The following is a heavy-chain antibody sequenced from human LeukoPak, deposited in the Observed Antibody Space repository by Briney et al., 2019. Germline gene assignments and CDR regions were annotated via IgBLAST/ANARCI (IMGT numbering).Heavy chain of an antibody. J-gene: IGHJ6*02. Sequence: SQTLSLTCTVSGGSISSGSYYWSWSPQPAGKGLEWIVRIYTSGSTNYNPSLKSRVNISVDTSKNQFSLKLSSVTAADTAVYYCARTLVRGVVGRGYYYYGMDVWGQGTTVTVSS. CDR3: ARTLVRGVVGRGYYYYGMDV. CDR1: GGSISSGSYY. D-gene: IGHD3-10*01. CDR2: IYTSGST. V-gene: IGHV4-61*02.